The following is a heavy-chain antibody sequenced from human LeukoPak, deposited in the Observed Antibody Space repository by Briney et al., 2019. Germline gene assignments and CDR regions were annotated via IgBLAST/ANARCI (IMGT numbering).Heavy chain of an antibody. V-gene: IGHV1-69*06. CDR3: ARSYYGSGSYYNDSYHYYGMDV. CDR2: IIPIFGTA. J-gene: IGHJ6*04. D-gene: IGHD3-10*01. CDR1: GGTFSSYA. Sequence: SVKVSCKASGGTFSSYAISWVRQAPGQGLEWMGGIIPIFGTANYAQKFQGRVTITADKSTSTAYMELSSLRSEDTAVYYCARSYYGSGSYYNDSYHYYGMDVWGKGTTVTVSS.